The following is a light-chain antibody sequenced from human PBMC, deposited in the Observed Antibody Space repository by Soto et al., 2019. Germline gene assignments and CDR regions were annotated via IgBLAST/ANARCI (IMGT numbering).Light chain of an antibody. J-gene: IGLJ1*01. CDR3: SSYTSSATYV. CDR1: SSNIGNNY. Sequence: QSVLTQPPSVSAAPGQKVTISCSGGSSNIGNNYVSWYQQVAGTTPKLLIFDNNKRPSGIPDRFSGSKSGNTASLTISGLQAEDEADYYCSSYTSSATYVFGTGTKVTVL. V-gene: IGLV1-51*01. CDR2: DNN.